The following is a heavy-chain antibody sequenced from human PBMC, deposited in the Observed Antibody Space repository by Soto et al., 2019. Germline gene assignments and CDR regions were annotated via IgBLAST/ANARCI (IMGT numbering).Heavy chain of an antibody. D-gene: IGHD3-22*01. CDR3: AGGGYYFSYDMDA. V-gene: IGHV4-31*03. CDR2: IYYSGST. J-gene: IGHJ6*02. Sequence: SETLSLTCTVSSGSISSGAYYWSWIRQHPGKGLEWIGFIYYSGSTYYNPSLKSRVTISVDTSKNQFSLKLSSVTAADTAVFYCAGGGYYFSYDMDAWGQGTTLTFSS. CDR1: SGSISSGAYY.